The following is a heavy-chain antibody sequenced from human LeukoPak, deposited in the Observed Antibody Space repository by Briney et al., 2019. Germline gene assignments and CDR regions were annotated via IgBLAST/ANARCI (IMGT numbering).Heavy chain of an antibody. CDR3: ARASFGELFIDY. V-gene: IGHV3-33*01. Sequence: QPGGSLRLSCAASGFTFSSYGMHWVRQAPGKGLEWVAVIWYDGSNKYYADSVKGRFTISRDNSKNTLYLQINSLRAEDTAVYYCARASFGELFIDYWGQGTLVTVSS. CDR2: IWYDGSNK. CDR1: GFTFSSYG. J-gene: IGHJ4*02. D-gene: IGHD3-10*01.